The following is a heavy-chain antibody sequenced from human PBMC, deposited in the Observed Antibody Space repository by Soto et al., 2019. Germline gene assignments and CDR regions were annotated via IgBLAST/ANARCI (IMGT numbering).Heavy chain of an antibody. CDR3: ARDLPKRYYFHY. Sequence: GGSLRLSCSASGFTFRSYGMHWVRQAPGKGLEWVAVIWYDGSNKYYADSVKGRFTISRDNSKNTLYLQMNGLRAEDTAVYYCARDLPKRYYFHYWGQGTLVTVSS. V-gene: IGHV3-33*08. J-gene: IGHJ4*02. CDR1: GFTFRSYG. CDR2: IWYDGSNK.